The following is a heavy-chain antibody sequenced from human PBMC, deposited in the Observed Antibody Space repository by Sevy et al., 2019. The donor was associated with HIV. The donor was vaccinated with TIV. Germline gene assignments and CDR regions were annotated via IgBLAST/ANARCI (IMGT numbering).Heavy chain of an antibody. V-gene: IGHV3-23*01. Sequence: GSLRLSCAASGFTFSSYAMSWVRQAPGKGLEWVSAISGSGGSTYYTDSVKGRFTISRDNSKNALYLQMNSLRAEDTAVYYCADLIAAAGRNENYFDYWGQGTLVTVSS. CDR1: GFTFSSYA. CDR3: ADLIAAAGRNENYFDY. CDR2: ISGSGGST. J-gene: IGHJ4*02. D-gene: IGHD6-13*01.